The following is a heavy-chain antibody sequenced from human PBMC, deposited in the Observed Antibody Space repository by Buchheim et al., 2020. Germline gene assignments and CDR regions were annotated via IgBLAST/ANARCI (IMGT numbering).Heavy chain of an antibody. D-gene: IGHD1-1*01. V-gene: IGHV3-48*04. CDR2: ISARSRTT. J-gene: IGHJ4*02. CDR3: AADDATPADY. CDR1: GFTFESYS. Sequence: EVQLLESGGGLVQPGGSLRLSCAASGFTFESYSMNWFRQAPGKGLVWVSYISARSRTTYYTDSVKGRFTVSRDTANYSLFLQMNSLTVEDTAVYYCAADDATPADYWGQGTL.